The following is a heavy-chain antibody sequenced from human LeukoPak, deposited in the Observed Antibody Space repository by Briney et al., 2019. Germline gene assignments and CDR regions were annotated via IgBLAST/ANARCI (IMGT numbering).Heavy chain of an antibody. V-gene: IGHV4-39*01. CDR3: AKSNGYGLIDY. Sequence: SETLSLTCAVSGASISSSNYYWGWIRQSPGKGLEWIGNIYSSGNTYYNASLKSRVTMYIDTSKNQFSLKLSSVTAADTAMYYCAKSNGYGLIDYWGQGTLVTVSS. CDR1: GASISSSNYY. J-gene: IGHJ4*02. D-gene: IGHD5-12*01. CDR2: IYSSGNT.